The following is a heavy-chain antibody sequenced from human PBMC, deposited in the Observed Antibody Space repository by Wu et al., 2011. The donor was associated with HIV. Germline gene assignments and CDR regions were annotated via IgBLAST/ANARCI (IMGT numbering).Heavy chain of an antibody. CDR2: IIPIFGTA. J-gene: IGHJ5*02. V-gene: IGHV1-69*06. Sequence: QVHLVQSGAEVKKPGASVQVSCKASGYTFTGYYMHWVRQAPGQGLEWMGGIIPIFGTAKYAQKFQGRVTISADKSTSTAYIEVRSLRSEDTSVYYCAGDLGGDEDTWGQGTLVTVSS. CDR3: AGDLGGDEDT. CDR1: GYTFTGYY. D-gene: IGHD2-21*01.